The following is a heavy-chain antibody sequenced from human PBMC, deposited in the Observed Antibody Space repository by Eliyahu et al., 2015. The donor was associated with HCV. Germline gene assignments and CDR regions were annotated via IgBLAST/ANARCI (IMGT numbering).Heavy chain of an antibody. J-gene: IGHJ4*02. Sequence: QVQLVESGGGVVQPGRSLRLSXVAXGFTXSTXGMHWVRQAPGRGLEWVAIIFSDEINIYYADSVEGRFSISRDNSKSTLFLQMNGLRPEDTAVYYCAKGFGHSGYDFEYWGQGTLVTVSS. CDR3: AKGFGHSGYDFEY. CDR2: IFSDEINI. D-gene: IGHD5-12*01. CDR1: GFTXSTXG. V-gene: IGHV3-30*18.